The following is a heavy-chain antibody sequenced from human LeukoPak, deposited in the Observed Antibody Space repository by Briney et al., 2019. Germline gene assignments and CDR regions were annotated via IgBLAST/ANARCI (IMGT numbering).Heavy chain of an antibody. J-gene: IGHJ2*01. D-gene: IGHD3-3*01. CDR1: GGSISSGGYY. V-gene: IGHV4-30-2*01. CDR2: IYHSGST. CDR3: ARDFWSGYHWYFDL. Sequence: SETLSLTCTVSGGSISSGGYYWSWIRQPPGKGLEWIGYIYHSGSTYYNPSLKSRVTISVDRSKNQFSLKLSSVTAADTAVYYCARDFWSGYHWYFDLWGRGTLVTVSS.